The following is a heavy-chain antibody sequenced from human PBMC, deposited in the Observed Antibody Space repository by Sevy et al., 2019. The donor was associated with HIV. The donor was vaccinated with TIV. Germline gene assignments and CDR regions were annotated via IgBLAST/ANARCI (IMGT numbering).Heavy chain of an antibody. CDR1: AGSFSGYY. CDR3: ARFASGSFSPSHNPRSYWYFDL. D-gene: IGHD3-10*01. Sequence: SETLSLTCAVYAGSFSGYYWTWIRQPPGEGLEWVGEINHSGSTNYNPSLKSRVTISVDKSKKQFSLKLGSVTAADTAVYYCARFASGSFSPSHNPRSYWYFDLWGRGTLVTVSS. J-gene: IGHJ2*01. V-gene: IGHV4-34*01. CDR2: INHSGST.